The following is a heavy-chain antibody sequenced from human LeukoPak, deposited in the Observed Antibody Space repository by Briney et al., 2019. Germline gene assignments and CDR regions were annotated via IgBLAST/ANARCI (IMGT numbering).Heavy chain of an antibody. Sequence: SETLSLTCTVSGGSISSYYWSWIRQPPGKGVEWIGYIYYSGSTNYKPSLKSRVTISVDTSKNQFSLKLSSVTAADTAVYYCAKATTDYYYYYMDVWGKGTTVTISS. J-gene: IGHJ6*03. V-gene: IGHV4-59*12. CDR1: GGSISSYY. CDR2: IYYSGST. CDR3: AKATTDYYYYYMDV. D-gene: IGHD4-17*01.